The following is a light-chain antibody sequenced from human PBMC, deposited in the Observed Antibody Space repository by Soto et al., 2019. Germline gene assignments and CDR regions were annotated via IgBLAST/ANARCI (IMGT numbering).Light chain of an antibody. CDR1: QSISGW. V-gene: IGKV1-5*01. J-gene: IGKJ1*01. Sequence: DIQITQSPSTLSGSVGDRVTITCRASQSISGWLAWYQQKPGKAPKLLIYDASSLETGVPSRLSGNGSGTEFTLTIRSLQSDDFAIYYCQQYNIYWTFGQGTKVDIK. CDR3: QQYNIYWT. CDR2: DAS.